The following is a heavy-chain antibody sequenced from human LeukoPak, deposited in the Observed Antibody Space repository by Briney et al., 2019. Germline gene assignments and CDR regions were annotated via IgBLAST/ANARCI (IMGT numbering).Heavy chain of an antibody. J-gene: IGHJ5*02. Sequence: ASVKVSCKASGYTFTSYDINWVRQATGQGLEWMGWMNPNSGNTGYAQKFQGRVTMTRNTPISTAYMELSSLRSEDTAVYYCARGRYTSILWNWFDPWGQGTLVTVSS. CDR1: GYTFTSYD. V-gene: IGHV1-8*01. CDR3: ARGRYTSILWNWFDP. D-gene: IGHD2-21*01. CDR2: MNPNSGNT.